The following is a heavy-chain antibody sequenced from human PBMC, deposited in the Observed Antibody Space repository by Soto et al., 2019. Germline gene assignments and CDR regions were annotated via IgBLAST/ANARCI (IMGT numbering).Heavy chain of an antibody. V-gene: IGHV1-18*01. CDR1: GYTFTSYG. D-gene: IGHD3-22*01. CDR3: ARLAYYDSSGYYYVDGFDY. CDR2: ISAYNGNT. Sequence: ASVKVSCKASGYTFTSYGISWVRQAPGQGLEWMGWISAYNGNTNYAQKLQGRVTMTTDTSTSTAYMELRSLRSDDTAVYYCARLAYYDSSGYYYVDGFDYWGQGTLVTAPQ. J-gene: IGHJ4*02.